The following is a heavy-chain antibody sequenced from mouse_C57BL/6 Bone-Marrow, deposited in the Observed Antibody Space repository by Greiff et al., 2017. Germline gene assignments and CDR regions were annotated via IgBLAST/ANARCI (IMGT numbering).Heavy chain of an antibody. V-gene: IGHV7-3*01. CDR3: ARYDGSPFAY. J-gene: IGHJ3*01. CDR1: GFTFTDYY. D-gene: IGHD2-3*01. Sequence: VQLVESGGGLVQPGGSLSLSCAASGFTFTDYYMSWVRQPPGKALEWLGFIRNKANGYTTEYSASVKGRFTISRDNSQSILYLQMNALRAEDSATYYCARYDGSPFAYWGQGTLVTVSA. CDR2: IRNKANGYTT.